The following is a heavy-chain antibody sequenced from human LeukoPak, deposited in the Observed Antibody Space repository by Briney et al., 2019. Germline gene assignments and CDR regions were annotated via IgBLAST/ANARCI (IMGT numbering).Heavy chain of an antibody. Sequence: GGSLRLSCAASGFTFSSYAMSWVRQAPGKGLEWVSPISGRGGSTYYADSVKGRFTISRDNSKNTLYLQMNSLRAEDTAVYYCAKGGGYVTYYYMDVWGKGTTVTVSS. CDR2: ISGRGGST. CDR1: GFTFSSYA. D-gene: IGHD5-12*01. CDR3: AKGGGYVTYYYMDV. V-gene: IGHV3-23*01. J-gene: IGHJ6*03.